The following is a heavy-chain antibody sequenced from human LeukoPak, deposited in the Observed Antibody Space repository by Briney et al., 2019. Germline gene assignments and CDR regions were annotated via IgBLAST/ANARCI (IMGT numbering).Heavy chain of an antibody. CDR2: INPNSGGT. CDR1: GYTFTGYY. CDR3: ARDSDFYYGSGSLDY. J-gene: IGHJ4*02. Sequence: ASVKVSCKASGYTFTGYYMHWVRQAPGQGLEWMGWINPNSGGTNYAQKFQGWVTMTRDTSINTAYMELSRLRSDDTAVYYCARDSDFYYGSGSLDYWGQGTLVTVSS. D-gene: IGHD3-10*01. V-gene: IGHV1-2*04.